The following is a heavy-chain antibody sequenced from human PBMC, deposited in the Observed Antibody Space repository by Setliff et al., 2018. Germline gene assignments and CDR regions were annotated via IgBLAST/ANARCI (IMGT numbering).Heavy chain of an antibody. CDR3: ARDRGGGLYDY. D-gene: IGHD3-16*01. V-gene: IGHV3-7*01. Sequence: GGSLRLSCAASGFTFSNHWMTWVRQAPGKGLEWVANIKQDGSDKYYVDSVKGRFTISRDNAKNSLFLQMNSLRAEDTAMYFCARDRGGGLYDYWGQGTLVTV. CDR2: IKQDGSDK. J-gene: IGHJ4*02. CDR1: GFTFSNHW.